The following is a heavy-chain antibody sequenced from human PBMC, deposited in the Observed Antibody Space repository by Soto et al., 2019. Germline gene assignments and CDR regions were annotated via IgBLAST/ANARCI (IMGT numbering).Heavy chain of an antibody. D-gene: IGHD6-13*01. V-gene: IGHV3-73*01. CDR3: TSSCGAAAYYYYYGMDV. CDR1: GFTFSGSA. J-gene: IGHJ6*02. CDR2: IRSKANSYAT. Sequence: EVQLVESGGGLVQPGGSLKLSCAASGFTFSGSAMHWVRQASGKGLEWVGRIRSKANSYATAYAASVKGRFTISRDDSKNTADLQMNSLKTEDTAVYYCTSSCGAAAYYYYYGMDVWGQGTTVTVSS.